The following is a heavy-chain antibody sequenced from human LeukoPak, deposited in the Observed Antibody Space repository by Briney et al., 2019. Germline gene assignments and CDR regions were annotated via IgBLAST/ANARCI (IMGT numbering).Heavy chain of an antibody. CDR2: IIPILGIA. J-gene: IGHJ4*02. V-gene: IGHV1-69*04. D-gene: IGHD3-10*01. Sequence: SVKVSCKASGGTFSSYTIRWVRQAPGQGVEWMGRIIPILGIANYAQKFQGRVTITADKSTSTAYMELSSLRSEDTAVYYCARDPRGGYYFDYWGQGTLVTVSS. CDR3: ARDPRGGYYFDY. CDR1: GGTFSSYT.